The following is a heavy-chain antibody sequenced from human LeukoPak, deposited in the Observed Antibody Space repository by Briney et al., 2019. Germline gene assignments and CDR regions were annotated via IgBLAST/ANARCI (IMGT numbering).Heavy chain of an antibody. CDR2: INPDGTER. Sequence: GGSLRLSCAASGFSFSTYWMSWVRQAPGKGLEWVALINPDGTERYYVDSVKGRFTISRDNAKNSLDLQMDSLRAEDTAMYSCARDLAAVPGPRMDVWGQGTTVAVSS. V-gene: IGHV3-7*03. J-gene: IGHJ6*02. D-gene: IGHD6-19*01. CDR1: GFSFSTYW. CDR3: ARDLAAVPGPRMDV.